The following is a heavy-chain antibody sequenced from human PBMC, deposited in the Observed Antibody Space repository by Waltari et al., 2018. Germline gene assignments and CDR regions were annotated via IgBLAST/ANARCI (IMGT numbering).Heavy chain of an antibody. CDR1: GGSISSSSYY. CDR3: ARQETYYDFWSGYYTGRYFDY. J-gene: IGHJ4*02. Sequence: QLQLQESGPGLVKPSETLSLTCTVSGGSISSSSYYWGWSRQPPGKGREWIGSIYYSGSTYYNPSLKSRVTISVDTSKNQFSLKLSSVTAADTAVYYCARQETYYDFWSGYYTGRYFDYWGQGTLVTVSS. CDR2: IYYSGST. V-gene: IGHV4-39*01. D-gene: IGHD3-3*01.